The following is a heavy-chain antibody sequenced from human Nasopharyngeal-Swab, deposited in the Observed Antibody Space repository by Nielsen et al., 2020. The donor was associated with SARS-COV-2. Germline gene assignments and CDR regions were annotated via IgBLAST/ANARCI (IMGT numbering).Heavy chain of an antibody. CDR2: IWYDGSNK. CDR3: ARDPPATWYGMDV. CDR1: GFTFSSYG. Sequence: GGSLRLSCAASGFTFSSYGMHWARQAPGKGLEWVAVIWYDGSNKYYADSVKGRFTISGDNSKNTLYLQMNSLRAEDTAVYYCARDPPATWYGMDVWGQGTTVTVSS. J-gene: IGHJ6*02. V-gene: IGHV3-33*01.